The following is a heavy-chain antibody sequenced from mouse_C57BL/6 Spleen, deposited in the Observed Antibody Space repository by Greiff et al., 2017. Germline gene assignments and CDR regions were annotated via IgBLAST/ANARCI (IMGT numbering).Heavy chain of an antibody. D-gene: IGHD1-2*01. J-gene: IGHJ3*01. V-gene: IGHV1-18*01. CDR2: INPNNGGT. CDR3: ARSFWGFAY. Sequence: VHVKQSGPELVKPGASVKIPCKASGYTFTDYNMDWVKQSHGKSLEWIGDINPNNGGTIYNQKFKGKATLTVDKSSSTAYMELRSLTSEDTAVYYCARSFWGFAYWGQGTLVTVSA. CDR1: GYTFTDYN.